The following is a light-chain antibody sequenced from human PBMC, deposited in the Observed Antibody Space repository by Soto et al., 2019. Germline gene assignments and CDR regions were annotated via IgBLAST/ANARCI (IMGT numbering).Light chain of an antibody. V-gene: IGKV3-11*01. CDR3: QQRAYWPRT. CDR1: QSVSSY. CDR2: DAS. J-gene: IGKJ1*01. Sequence: EIVLTQSPATLSVSPGERVTLSCRASQSVSSYLAWYQQRPGQAPKLLIYDASNRAAGIPARFSGSGSGTDFTLTISSLEPDDFAVYYCQQRAYWPRTFGHGTKVDIK.